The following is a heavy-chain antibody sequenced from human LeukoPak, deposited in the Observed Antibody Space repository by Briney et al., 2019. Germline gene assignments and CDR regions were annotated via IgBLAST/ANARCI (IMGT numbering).Heavy chain of an antibody. CDR1: GGSVSSYY. CDR2: IYYSGST. D-gene: IGHD1-26*01. J-gene: IGHJ4*02. Sequence: NPSETLSLTCTVSGGSVSSYYWNWIRQPPGKGLEWIGYIYYSGSTNYNPSLKSRVTISVDTSKSQFSLKLNSVTAAAAAVYYCARWDSGSYFLDYWGQGTLVTVSS. V-gene: IGHV4-59*02. CDR3: ARWDSGSYFLDY.